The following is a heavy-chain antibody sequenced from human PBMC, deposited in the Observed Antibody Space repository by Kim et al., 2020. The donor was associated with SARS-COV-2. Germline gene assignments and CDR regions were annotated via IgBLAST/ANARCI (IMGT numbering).Heavy chain of an antibody. Sequence: SQTLSLTCAISGDRVSSNSAAWNWIRQSPSRGLEWLGRTYYRSKWYNDYAVSVKSRITINPDTSKNQFSLQLNSVTPEDTAVYYCARDSDGDTRYYDFWSGSRRINWFDPWGQGTLVTVSS. V-gene: IGHV6-1*01. CDR1: GDRVSSNSAA. J-gene: IGHJ5*02. CDR2: TYYRSKWYN. D-gene: IGHD3-3*01. CDR3: ARDSDGDTRYYDFWSGSRRINWFDP.